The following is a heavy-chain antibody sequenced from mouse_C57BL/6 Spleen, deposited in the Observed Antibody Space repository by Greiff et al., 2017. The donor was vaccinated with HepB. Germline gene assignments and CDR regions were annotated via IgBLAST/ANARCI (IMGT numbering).Heavy chain of an antibody. Sequence: VQLQQSGPELVKPGASVKIPCKASGYTFTDYNMDWVKQSHGKSLEWIGDINPNNGGTSYNQKFKGKATLTVDKSSSTAYMELRSLTSEDTAVYYCARRYGSSYWYFDVWGTGTTVTVSS. V-gene: IGHV1-18*01. CDR3: ARRYGSSYWYFDV. J-gene: IGHJ1*03. CDR2: INPNNGGT. D-gene: IGHD1-1*01. CDR1: GYTFTDYN.